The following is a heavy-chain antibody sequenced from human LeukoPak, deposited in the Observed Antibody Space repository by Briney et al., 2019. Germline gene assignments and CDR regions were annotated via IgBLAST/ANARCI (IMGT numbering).Heavy chain of an antibody. Sequence: GGFLRLSCAASGFTVSSNYMSWVRQAPGKGLEWVSVIYSGGSTYYADSVKGRFTISRDNSKNTLYLQMNSLRAEDTAVYYCARLSSGWYYYGMDVWGQGTTVTVSS. D-gene: IGHD6-19*01. J-gene: IGHJ6*02. CDR3: ARLSSGWYYYGMDV. V-gene: IGHV3-66*04. CDR1: GFTVSSNY. CDR2: IYSGGST.